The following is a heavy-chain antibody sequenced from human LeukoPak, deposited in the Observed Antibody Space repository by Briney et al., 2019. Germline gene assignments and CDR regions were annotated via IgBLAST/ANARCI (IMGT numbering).Heavy chain of an antibody. D-gene: IGHD3-3*01. CDR1: GFTFSNSA. CDR3: ARGSGPPFWFDP. J-gene: IGHJ5*02. Sequence: ASVKVSCKASGFTFSNSAVQWVRQAPGQGLEWMGIINPSGGSTSYAQKFQGRVTMTRDTSTSTVYMELSSLRSEDTAVYYCARGSGPPFWFDPWGQGTLVTVSS. V-gene: IGHV1-46*01. CDR2: INPSGGST.